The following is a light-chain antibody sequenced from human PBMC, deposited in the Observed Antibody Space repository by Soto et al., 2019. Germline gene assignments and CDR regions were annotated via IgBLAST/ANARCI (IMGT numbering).Light chain of an antibody. CDR1: QSVITQ. CDR3: QQYNNWPPLP. V-gene: IGKV3D-15*01. Sequence: ATRIFSKNEGATLSCEASQSVITQLAWYQVKPGQAPRLLIYGASSRATGIPARFSGSGSGTEFTLSISSLQSEDFAIYFCQQYNNWPPLPFGQGRLLEVK. CDR2: GAS. J-gene: IGKJ5*01.